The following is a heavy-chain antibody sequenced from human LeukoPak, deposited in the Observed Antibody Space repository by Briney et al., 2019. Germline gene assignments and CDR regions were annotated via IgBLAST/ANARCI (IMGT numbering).Heavy chain of an antibody. Sequence: GASLRLSCAASGFSFSNYAMSWVRQVPGKGLEWVSAISGRDDSTYYADSVKGRFTISRDTSKNTLYLQMNSLRAEDTAVYYCAKWGDYDVLTGYYDSDYWGQGTLVTVSS. CDR1: GFSFSNYA. D-gene: IGHD3-9*01. J-gene: IGHJ4*02. V-gene: IGHV3-23*01. CDR3: AKWGDYDVLTGYYDSDY. CDR2: ISGRDDST.